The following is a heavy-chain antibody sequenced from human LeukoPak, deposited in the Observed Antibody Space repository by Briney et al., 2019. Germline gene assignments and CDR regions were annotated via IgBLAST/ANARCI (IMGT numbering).Heavy chain of an antibody. CDR1: GDSLSSNSAS. V-gene: IGHV6-1*01. CDR2: TYYRSKWYN. J-gene: IGHJ4*02. D-gene: IGHD1-1*01. Sequence: SQTLSLTCAISGDSLSSNSASWTWIRHSPSRGLEWLGRTYYRSKWYNDYAVSVKSRITINPDTSKNQFSLQLNSVTPEDTAVYYCAREAGEQLERRDYWGQGTLVTVSS. CDR3: AREAGEQLERRDY.